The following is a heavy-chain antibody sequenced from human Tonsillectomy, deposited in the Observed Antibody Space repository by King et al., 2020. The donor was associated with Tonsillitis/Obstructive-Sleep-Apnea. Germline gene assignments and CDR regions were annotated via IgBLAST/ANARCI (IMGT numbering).Heavy chain of an antibody. CDR1: EFTFSTYS. Sequence: VQLVESGRGLVKPGGSLRLSCAASEFTFSTYSMNWVRQAPGKGLEWVSSISSSSSHMYYADSVKGRFTISRDNAKNSLYLQMNSLTAEDTAVYYCARGGPWDDSGGYYPFPFDYWGQGTLVTVSS. CDR2: ISSSSSHM. CDR3: ARGGPWDDSGGYYPFPFDY. J-gene: IGHJ4*02. D-gene: IGHD3-22*01. V-gene: IGHV3-21*01.